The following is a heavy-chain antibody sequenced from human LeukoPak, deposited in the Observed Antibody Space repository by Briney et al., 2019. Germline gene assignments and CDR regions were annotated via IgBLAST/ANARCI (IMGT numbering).Heavy chain of an antibody. Sequence: GGSLRLSCEASGFTFSSYSMNWVRQAPGKGLEWVSSISSSSSYIYYADSVKGRFTISRDNAKNSLYLQMNSLRAEDTAVYYCARGYGSGSYYIGGFDYWGQGTLVTVSS. CDR2: ISSSSSYI. D-gene: IGHD3-10*01. J-gene: IGHJ4*02. CDR3: ARGYGSGSYYIGGFDY. CDR1: GFTFSSYS. V-gene: IGHV3-21*01.